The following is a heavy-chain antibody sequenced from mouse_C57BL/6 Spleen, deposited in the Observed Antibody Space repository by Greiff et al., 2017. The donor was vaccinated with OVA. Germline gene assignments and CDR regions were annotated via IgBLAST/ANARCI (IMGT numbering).Heavy chain of an antibody. CDR2: IYPRDGST. V-gene: IGHV1-85*01. CDR3: AREAMDY. J-gene: IGHJ4*01. Sequence: VQLQQSGPELVKPGASVKLSCKASGYTFTSYDINWVKQRPGQGLEWIGWIYPRDGSTKYNEKITGKATLTVDTSSSTVYMELHSLTSEDSAVYFCAREAMDYWGQGTSVTVSS. CDR1: GYTFTSYD.